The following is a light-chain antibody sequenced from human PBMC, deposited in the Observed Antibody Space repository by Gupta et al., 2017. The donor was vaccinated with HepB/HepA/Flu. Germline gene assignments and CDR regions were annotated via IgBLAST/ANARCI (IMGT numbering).Light chain of an antibody. V-gene: IGKV3-20*01. Sequence: VLTQFPGTLSLSPGERATLSCRASQSVNSNYLAWYQQKLGQAPRVLIYGASSRATGIPDRFSGSGSGTEFTLTISRLEPEDFAVYYCQQDGSSPRTFGQGTKVEIK. CDR1: QSVNSNY. CDR2: GAS. CDR3: QQDGSSPRT. J-gene: IGKJ1*01.